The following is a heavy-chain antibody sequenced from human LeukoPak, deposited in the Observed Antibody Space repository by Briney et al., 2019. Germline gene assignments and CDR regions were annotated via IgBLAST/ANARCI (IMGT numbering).Heavy chain of an antibody. D-gene: IGHD1-1*01. CDR2: IHYSGTT. CDR3: ARLVERLSQNDY. J-gene: IGHJ4*02. CDR1: GGSISSSSYY. V-gene: IGHV4-39*01. Sequence: PSETLSLTCTVSGGSISSSSYYWGWIRQPPGKGLEWIGSIHYSGTTYHNLFLKSRVTISVDTSKNRISLKLSSVTAADTAVYYCARLVERLSQNDYWGQGTLVTVSS.